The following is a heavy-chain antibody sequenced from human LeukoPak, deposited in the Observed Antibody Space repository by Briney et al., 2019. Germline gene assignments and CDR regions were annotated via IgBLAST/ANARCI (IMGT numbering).Heavy chain of an antibody. CDR1: GYSISSGYY. V-gene: IGHV4-38-2*02. D-gene: IGHD4-17*01. CDR3: AGNDYGDYKSSFDY. Sequence: SETLSLTCTVSGYSISSGYYWGWIRQPPGKGLEWIGSIYHSGSTYYNPSLKSRVTISVDTSKNQFSLRLNSVTAADTAMYYCAGNDYGDYKSSFDYWGQGTLVTVSS. CDR2: IYHSGST. J-gene: IGHJ4*02.